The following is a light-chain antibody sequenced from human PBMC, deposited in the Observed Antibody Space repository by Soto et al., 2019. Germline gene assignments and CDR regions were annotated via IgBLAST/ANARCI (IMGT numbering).Light chain of an antibody. Sequence: DIQMTQSPFTLSASVGDRVTITCRASRSISNSLAWYQQKPGKAPKILIYKASTLDSGVPSRFRGSGSGSEFPLTVSSLQPDDFATYYCQQYAALWTFGQGTKVETK. J-gene: IGKJ1*01. CDR1: RSISNS. CDR2: KAS. V-gene: IGKV1-5*03. CDR3: QQYAALWT.